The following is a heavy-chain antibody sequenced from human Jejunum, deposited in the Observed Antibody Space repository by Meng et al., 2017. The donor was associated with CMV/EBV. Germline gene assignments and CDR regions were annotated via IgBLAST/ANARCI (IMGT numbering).Heavy chain of an antibody. J-gene: IGHJ4*02. CDR1: GLTFSAYA. Sequence: GLTFSAYAMNWVRQAAGKGLEWVSYISSSSSTIYYADSVKGRFTVSRDNAKNSLYLQMNSLRVDDTAVYYCARDRGSGWYEAPHYWGQGTLVTVSS. CDR2: ISSSSSTI. D-gene: IGHD6-19*01. V-gene: IGHV3-48*04. CDR3: ARDRGSGWYEAPHY.